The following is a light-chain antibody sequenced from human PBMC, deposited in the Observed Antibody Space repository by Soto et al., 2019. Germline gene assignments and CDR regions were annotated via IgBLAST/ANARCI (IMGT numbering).Light chain of an antibody. CDR3: QQFGISPWT. V-gene: IGKV3-20*01. Sequence: DNVLTQSPDTLSGSPGDRATLSCRASRIIGHNYLAWYQQNPGQAPRLLIYATSTRATGIPDRFSGSGSVTDFTLAISRLEPEDFAVYYCQQFGISPWTFGQGTKVDIK. CDR2: ATS. J-gene: IGKJ1*01. CDR1: RIIGHNY.